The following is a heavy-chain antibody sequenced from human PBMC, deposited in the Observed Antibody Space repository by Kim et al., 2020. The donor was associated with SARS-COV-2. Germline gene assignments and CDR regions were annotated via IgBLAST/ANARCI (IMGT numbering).Heavy chain of an antibody. Sequence: GGSLRLSCAASGFTFSSYDMHWVRQATGKGLEWVSAIGTAGDTYYPGSVKGRFTISRENAKNSLYLQMNSLRAGDTAVYYCARGNYYGSGSYYKYYYYGMDVWGQGTTVTVS. CDR1: GFTFSSYD. CDR3: ARGNYYGSGSYYKYYYYGMDV. J-gene: IGHJ6*02. D-gene: IGHD3-10*01. V-gene: IGHV3-13*01. CDR2: IGTAGDT.